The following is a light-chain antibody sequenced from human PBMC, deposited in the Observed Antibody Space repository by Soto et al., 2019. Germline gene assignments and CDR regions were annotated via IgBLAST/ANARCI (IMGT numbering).Light chain of an antibody. Sequence: QSALTQPPSVSGAPGQRVTISCTGSSSNIGAGYVVHWHQQLPGAAPKLLIFSDNNRPSGVPDRFSGSKSGISASLAITGLQTEDEADYYCQTYDNNSDYVFGTGTKVTVL. CDR1: SSNIGAGYV. J-gene: IGLJ1*01. CDR2: SDN. CDR3: QTYDNNSDYV. V-gene: IGLV1-40*01.